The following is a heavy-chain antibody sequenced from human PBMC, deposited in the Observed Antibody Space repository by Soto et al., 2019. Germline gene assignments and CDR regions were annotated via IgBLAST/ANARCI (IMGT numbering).Heavy chain of an antibody. Sequence: EVQLVESGGGLVQPGGSLRLSCVASRFSLSTYWMYWVRQAPGKGLMWVSRINSDGAIINYADSVKGRFTISRDNAKNTLYLQMNSLRVNDTAVYYCARDRGKYDRHYLDNRGQGTLVTVSS. CDR1: RFSLSTYW. D-gene: IGHD3-9*01. CDR3: ARDRGKYDRHYLDN. J-gene: IGHJ4*02. CDR2: INSDGAII. V-gene: IGHV3-74*01.